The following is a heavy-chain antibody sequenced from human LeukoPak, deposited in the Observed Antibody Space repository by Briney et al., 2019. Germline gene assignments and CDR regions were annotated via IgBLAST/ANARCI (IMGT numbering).Heavy chain of an antibody. Sequence: PGGSLRLSCAASGFTFSSYAMHWVRQAPGKGLEWVTVISYDGSNKYYGDSVKGRFTISRDNSKNTLYLEMNSLRAEDTAVYYCARDRRQLWFSNWFDPWGQGTLVTVSS. CDR2: ISYDGSNK. J-gene: IGHJ5*02. CDR3: ARDRRQLWFSNWFDP. CDR1: GFTFSSYA. D-gene: IGHD5-18*01. V-gene: IGHV3-30-3*01.